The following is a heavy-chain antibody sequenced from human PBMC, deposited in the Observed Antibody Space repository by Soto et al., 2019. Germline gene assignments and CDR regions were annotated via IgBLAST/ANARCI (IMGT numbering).Heavy chain of an antibody. J-gene: IGHJ6*02. CDR1: GGTFSSYA. V-gene: IGHV1-69*01. CDR3: ARPYYYDSSESYYYGMDV. CDR2: IIPIFGTA. D-gene: IGHD3-22*01. Sequence: QVQLVQSGAEVKKPGSSVKVSCKASGGTFSSYAISWVRQAPGQGLEWMGGIIPIFGTANYAQKFQGRVTINADESTSTAYMELSSLRSEDTAVYYCARPYYYDSSESYYYGMDVWGQGTTVTVSS.